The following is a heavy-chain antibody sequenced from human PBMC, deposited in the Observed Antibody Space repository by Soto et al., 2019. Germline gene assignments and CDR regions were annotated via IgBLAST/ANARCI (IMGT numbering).Heavy chain of an antibody. Sequence: SVKVSCKASGGTFSSYTISWVRQAPGQGLEWMGRIIPILGIANYAQKFQGRVTITADKSTSTAYMELSSLRSEDTAVYYCARGYDYGDYVGNWGQGTLVTVSS. J-gene: IGHJ4*02. V-gene: IGHV1-69*02. CDR2: IIPILGIA. D-gene: IGHD4-17*01. CDR1: GGTFSSYT. CDR3: ARGYDYGDYVGN.